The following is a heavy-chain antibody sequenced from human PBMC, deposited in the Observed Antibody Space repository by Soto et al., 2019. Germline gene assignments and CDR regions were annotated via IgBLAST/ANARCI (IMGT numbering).Heavy chain of an antibody. Sequence: PGGSLRLSCAASGFTFSSYAMHWVRQAPGKGLEWVAVISYDGSNKYYADSVKGRFTISRDNSKNTLYLQMNSLRAEDTAVYYCARGAHIAAAGTYWFDPWGQGTLVTVS. CDR2: ISYDGSNK. J-gene: IGHJ5*02. D-gene: IGHD6-13*01. V-gene: IGHV3-30-3*01. CDR1: GFTFSSYA. CDR3: ARGAHIAAAGTYWFDP.